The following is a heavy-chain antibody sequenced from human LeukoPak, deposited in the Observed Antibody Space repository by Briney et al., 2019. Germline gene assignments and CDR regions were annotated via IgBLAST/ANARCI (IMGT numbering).Heavy chain of an antibody. CDR3: ARDHASYSSSWYSDY. V-gene: IGHV4-39*07. D-gene: IGHD6-13*01. CDR2: IYYSGST. Sequence: GSLRLSCAASGFTFSSYSMNWVRQPPGKGQEWIGSIYYSGSTYYNPSLKGRVTISVDTSKNQFSLKLSPVTAADTAVYYCARDHASYSSSWYSDYWGQGTLVTVSS. J-gene: IGHJ4*02. CDR1: GFTFSSYS.